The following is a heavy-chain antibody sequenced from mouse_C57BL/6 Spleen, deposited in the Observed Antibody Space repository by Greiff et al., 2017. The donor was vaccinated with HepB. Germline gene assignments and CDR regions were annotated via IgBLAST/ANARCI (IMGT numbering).Heavy chain of an antibody. CDR3: ARGYYDYGGFAY. CDR2: IDPSDSYT. V-gene: IGHV1-69*01. D-gene: IGHD2-4*01. CDR1: GYTFTSYW. J-gene: IGHJ3*01. Sequence: QVQLQQSGAALVMPGASVKLSCTASGYTFTSYWLHWVKQRPGQGLEWIGEIDPSDSYTNYNQKFKGKSTLTVDKSSSTAYMQLSSLTSEDSAVYYCARGYYDYGGFAYWGQGTLVTVSA.